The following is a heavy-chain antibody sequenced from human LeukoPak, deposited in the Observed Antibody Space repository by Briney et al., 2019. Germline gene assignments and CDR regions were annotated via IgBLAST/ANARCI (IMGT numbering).Heavy chain of an antibody. J-gene: IGHJ4*02. CDR3: AKILGGDYYDSSGPYYFDY. CDR2: ISGSGGST. CDR1: GFTFSSYA. V-gene: IGHV3-23*01. D-gene: IGHD3-22*01. Sequence: GGSLRLSCAASGFTFSSYAMSWVRQAPGKGLEWVSAISGSGGSTYYADSVKGRFTVSRDNSKNTLYLQMNSLRAEDTAVYYCAKILGGDYYDSSGPYYFDYWGQGTLVTVSS.